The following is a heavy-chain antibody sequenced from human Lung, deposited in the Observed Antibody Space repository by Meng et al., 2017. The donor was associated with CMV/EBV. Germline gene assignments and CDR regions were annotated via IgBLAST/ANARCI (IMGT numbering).Heavy chain of an antibody. V-gene: IGHV4-59*11. CDR3: ARGRGYGLDSFDY. D-gene: IGHD5-18*01. CDR1: GVSISNHY. J-gene: IGHJ4*02. CDR2: VHYTGDT. Sequence: SETLSLXXTVSGVSISNHYWSWIRQPPGKGLEWIGYVHYTGDTNYKPSLKSRLTTSVDTSKSQFSLKLSSVAAADTAVYFCARGRGYGLDSFDYWGQGTVVTVSS.